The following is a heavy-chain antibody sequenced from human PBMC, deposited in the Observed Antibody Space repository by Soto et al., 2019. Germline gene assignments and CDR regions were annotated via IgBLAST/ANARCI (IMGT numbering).Heavy chain of an antibody. Sequence: QVQLMQSGAEVKQPGASVKVSCKASGYTLTSYYMHWVRQAPGQGLEWMGIINPSGGSTSYTQRFQGRVTMTRDTSTSTVYMELSSLRSEDTAVYYCASRLYSSGYYGFLDHWGQRTLVTVSS. V-gene: IGHV1-46*03. CDR3: ASRLYSSGYYGFLDH. D-gene: IGHD3-22*01. J-gene: IGHJ4*02. CDR1: GYTLTSYY. CDR2: INPSGGST.